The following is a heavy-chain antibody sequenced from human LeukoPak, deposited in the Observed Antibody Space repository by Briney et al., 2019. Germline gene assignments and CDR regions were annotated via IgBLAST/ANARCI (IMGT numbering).Heavy chain of an antibody. V-gene: IGHV3-30*02. CDR1: GFTFSSYG. CDR2: IRYDGSNK. D-gene: IGHD3-3*01. CDR3: AKGDFWSGYDVHAFDI. Sequence: GGSLRLSCAASGFTFSSYGMHWVRQAPGKGLEWVAFIRYDGSNKYYADSVKGRFAISRDNSKNTLYLQMNSLRAEDTAVYYCAKGDFWSGYDVHAFDIWGQGTMVTVSS. J-gene: IGHJ3*02.